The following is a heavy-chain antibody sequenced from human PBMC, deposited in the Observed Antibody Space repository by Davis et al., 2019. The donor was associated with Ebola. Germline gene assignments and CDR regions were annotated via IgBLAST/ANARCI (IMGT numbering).Heavy chain of an antibody. D-gene: IGHD6-19*01. CDR2: IYSGGST. J-gene: IGHJ4*02. Sequence: GESLKISCAASGFTVSSNYMSWVRQAPGKGLEWVSVIYSGGSTYYADSVKGRFTISRHNSKNTLYLQMNSLRAEDTAVYYCASLEDSSGWYYFDYWGQGTLVTVSS. CDR1: GFTVSSNY. CDR3: ASLEDSSGWYYFDY. V-gene: IGHV3-53*04.